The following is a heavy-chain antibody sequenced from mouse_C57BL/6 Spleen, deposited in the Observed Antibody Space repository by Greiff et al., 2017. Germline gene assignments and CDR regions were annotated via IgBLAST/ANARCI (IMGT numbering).Heavy chain of an antibody. J-gene: IGHJ2*01. CDR3: ARNYEGYFDY. D-gene: IGHD1-1*01. CDR2: INPSSGYT. Sequence: VQRVESGAELARPGASVKMSCKASGYTFTSYTMHWVKQRPGQGLEWIGYINPSSGYTKYNQKFKDKATLTADKSSSTAYMQLSSLTSEDSAVXYCARNYEGYFDYWGQGTTLTVSS. CDR1: GYTFTSYT. V-gene: IGHV1-4*01.